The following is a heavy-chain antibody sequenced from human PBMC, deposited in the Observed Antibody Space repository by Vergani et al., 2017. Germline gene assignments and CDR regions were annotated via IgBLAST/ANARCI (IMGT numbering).Heavy chain of an antibody. D-gene: IGHD2-2*01. V-gene: IGHV1-46*03. J-gene: IGHJ4*02. CDR3: ARCRYLVVVPAASTLSAENYFDY. CDR2: INTSGGST. Sequence: QVQPVQSGAEVKKPGASVKVSCKASGYTFTSYYMHWVRQAPGQGLEWMGIINTSGGSTSYAHKFQGRVTMTRDTSTSTVYMELSSLRAEDTAVYYCARCRYLVVVPAASTLSAENYFDYWGQGTLVTVSS. CDR1: GYTFTSYY.